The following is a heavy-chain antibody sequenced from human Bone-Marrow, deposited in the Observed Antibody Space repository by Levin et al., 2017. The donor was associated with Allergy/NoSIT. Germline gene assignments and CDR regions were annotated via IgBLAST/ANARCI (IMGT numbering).Heavy chain of an antibody. CDR3: ARTRYCTGGVCDRWFDP. CDR1: GYTFTSYG. J-gene: IGHJ5*02. Sequence: GESLKISCKASGYTFTSYGITWVRQAPGQGLEWMGWISAYNGNTNYAQKLQGRVTMTTDTSTSTAYMELRSLRSDDTAVYYCARTRYCTGGVCDRWFDPWGQGTLVTVSS. CDR2: ISAYNGNT. V-gene: IGHV1-18*01. D-gene: IGHD2-8*02.